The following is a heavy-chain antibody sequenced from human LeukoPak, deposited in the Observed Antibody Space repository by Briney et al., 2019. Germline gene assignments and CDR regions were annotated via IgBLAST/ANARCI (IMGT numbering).Heavy chain of an antibody. CDR1: GGSISSYY. V-gene: IGHV4-4*07. Sequence: SETLSLTCTVSGGSISSYYWSWIRQPAGKGLEWIGRIYSSGSTDYNPSLKSRVTMSVDTSKNQFSLNLRSVTAADTAVYYCARGPPPDFDCWGQGTLVTVSS. CDR3: ARGPPPDFDC. CDR2: IYSSGST. J-gene: IGHJ4*02.